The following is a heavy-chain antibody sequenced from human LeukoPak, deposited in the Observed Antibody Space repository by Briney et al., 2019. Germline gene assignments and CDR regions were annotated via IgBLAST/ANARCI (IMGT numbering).Heavy chain of an antibody. CDR2: IYYSGST. D-gene: IGHD3-10*01. J-gene: IGHJ4*02. CDR1: GGSISSYY. CDR3: ARGVYGFGERKNSSPIPYFDY. V-gene: IGHV4-59*01. Sequence: PSETLSLTCTVSGGSISSYYWSWIRQPPGKGLEWIGDIYYSGSTNYNPSLKSRVTISVDTSKNQFSLKLSSVTAADTAVYYCARGVYGFGERKNSSPIPYFDYWGQGTLVAVSS.